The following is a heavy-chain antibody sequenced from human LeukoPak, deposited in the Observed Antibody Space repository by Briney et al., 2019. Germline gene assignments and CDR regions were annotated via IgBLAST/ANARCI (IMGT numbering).Heavy chain of an antibody. CDR1: GFTFSSYA. Sequence: AGGSLRLSCAASGFTFSSYAMSWVRQAPGKGLEWVSAISGSGGSTYYADSVKGRFTIPRDNSKNTLYLQMNSLRAEDTAVYYCAKGLVDSGSYFFGYWGQGTLVTVSS. V-gene: IGHV3-23*01. CDR3: AKGLVDSGSYFFGY. D-gene: IGHD1-26*01. J-gene: IGHJ4*02. CDR2: ISGSGGST.